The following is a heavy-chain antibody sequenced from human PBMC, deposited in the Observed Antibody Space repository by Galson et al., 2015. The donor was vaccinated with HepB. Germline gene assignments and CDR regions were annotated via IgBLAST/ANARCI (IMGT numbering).Heavy chain of an antibody. J-gene: IGHJ4*02. Sequence: QSGAEVKKPGESLKISCKGSGYSFTSYWIAWVRQMPGKGPEWMGIIYPGDSDTRYSPSFQGQVTISADKSISTAYLQWRSLKASDAAMYYCARRHHHDSSAYYTFDYWGQGTLVTVSS. V-gene: IGHV5-51*01. D-gene: IGHD3-22*01. CDR2: IYPGDSDT. CDR1: GYSFTSYW. CDR3: ARRHHHDSSAYYTFDY.